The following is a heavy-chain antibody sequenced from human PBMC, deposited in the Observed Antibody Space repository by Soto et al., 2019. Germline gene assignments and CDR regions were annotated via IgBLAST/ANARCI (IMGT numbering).Heavy chain of an antibody. V-gene: IGHV1-46*01. Sequence: GASVKVSCEASGYTFTSYGISWVRQAPGQGLEWMGIINPSGGSTSYAQKFQGRVTMTRDTSTSTVYMELSSLRSEDTAVYYCARVAVGAPDIWGQGTMVT. CDR2: INPSGGST. D-gene: IGHD1-26*01. CDR3: ARVAVGAPDI. J-gene: IGHJ3*02. CDR1: GYTFTSYG.